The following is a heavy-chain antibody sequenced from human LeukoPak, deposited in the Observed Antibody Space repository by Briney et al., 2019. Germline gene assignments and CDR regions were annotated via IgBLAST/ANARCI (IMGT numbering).Heavy chain of an antibody. V-gene: IGHV3-15*06. J-gene: IGHJ4*02. CDR3: TTIRYCSSTSCSY. D-gene: IGHD2-2*01. CDR2: IKSKTDGGTT. CDR1: GFSFSNAW. Sequence: GGALRLSCAASGFSFSNAWMSWVCQAPGGGRGWVGRIKSKTDGGTTNHAAAVKGRFTTTRNDSKNTLYLQMNSLKTEDTAVYYCTTIRYCSSTSCSYWGQGPLITVSS.